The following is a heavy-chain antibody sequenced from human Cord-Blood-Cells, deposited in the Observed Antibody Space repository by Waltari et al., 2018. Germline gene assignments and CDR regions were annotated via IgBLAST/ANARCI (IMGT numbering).Heavy chain of an antibody. J-gene: IGHJ4*02. CDR2: IYYSGST. D-gene: IGHD3-10*01. V-gene: IGHV4-39*01. CDR3: ARGYYVSGSYYRGLDY. Sequence: QLQLQESGPGLVKPSETLSLTCTVSGGSISSSSYYWGWIRQPPGKGLEWIGSIYYSGSTYYNPSLKSRVTISVDTSKNQFSLKLSSVTAADTAVYCCARGYYVSGSYYRGLDYWGQGTLVTVSS. CDR1: GGSISSSSYY.